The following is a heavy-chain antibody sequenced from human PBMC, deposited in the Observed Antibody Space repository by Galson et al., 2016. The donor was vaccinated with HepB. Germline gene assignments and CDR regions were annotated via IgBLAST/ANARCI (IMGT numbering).Heavy chain of an antibody. D-gene: IGHD6-19*01. V-gene: IGHV3-21*01. CDR1: RFTFNTYW. CDR3: ARAGDSSGWYVLDYYHYGMGV. CDR2: ISVTGEVI. Sequence: SLRLSCAASRFTFNTYWMNWVRQAPGKGLEWVSSISVTGEVIHYADSIQGRFTISRDNSKNTLYLQMNSPRPEDTGVYYCARAGDSSGWYVLDYYHYGMGVWGQGTSVTVSS. J-gene: IGHJ6*02.